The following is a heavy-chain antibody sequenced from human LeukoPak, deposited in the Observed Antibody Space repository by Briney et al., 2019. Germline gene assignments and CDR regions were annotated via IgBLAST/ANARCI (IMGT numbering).Heavy chain of an antibody. J-gene: IGHJ4*02. Sequence: SVKVSCKASGGTFSSYAISWMRQAPGQGLEWMGGIIPIFGTANYAQKFQGRVTITADESTSTAYMELSSLRSEDTAAYYCARDLGGGSPFDYWGQGTLVTVSS. CDR1: GGTFSSYA. V-gene: IGHV1-69*13. CDR2: IIPIFGTA. CDR3: ARDLGGGSPFDY. D-gene: IGHD2-15*01.